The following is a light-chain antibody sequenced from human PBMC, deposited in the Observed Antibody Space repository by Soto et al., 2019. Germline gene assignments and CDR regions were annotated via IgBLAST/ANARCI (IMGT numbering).Light chain of an antibody. CDR2: GAS. Sequence: EIVLTQSPDTLSVSPGERVSLSCSASKSFSRGYLAWYQQKPGQAPRLLIYGASSRATGIPDRFSGSGSGTDFTLTISRLEPEDFAVYYCQQYGSSPETFGQGTKVDIK. CDR3: QQYGSSPET. CDR1: KSFSRGY. V-gene: IGKV3-20*01. J-gene: IGKJ1*01.